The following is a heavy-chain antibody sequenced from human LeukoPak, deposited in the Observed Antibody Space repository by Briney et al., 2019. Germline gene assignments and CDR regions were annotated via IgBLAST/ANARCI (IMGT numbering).Heavy chain of an antibody. CDR3: AREEMAVSGYFDY. J-gene: IGHJ4*02. D-gene: IGHD5-24*01. CDR1: GFTVSSNY. V-gene: IGHV3-53*01. Sequence: GGSLRLSCAASGFTVSSNYMSWVRQAPGKGLEWVSLISSGGGTYYADSVKGRFTISRDNSKSMVYLQMNSLRADDTAVYYCAREEMAVSGYFDYWGQGILATVSS. CDR2: ISSGGGT.